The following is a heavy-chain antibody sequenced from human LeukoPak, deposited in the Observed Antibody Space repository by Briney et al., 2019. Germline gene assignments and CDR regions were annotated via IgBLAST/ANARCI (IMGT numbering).Heavy chain of an antibody. V-gene: IGHV4-39*01. CDR1: GGSISSSSYY. D-gene: IGHD4-17*01. J-gene: IGHJ5*02. CDR3: ARHPCGDYGLLWWFDP. Sequence: SETLSLTCTVSGGSISSSSYYWGWIRQPPGKGLEWIGSIYYSGSTYYNPSLKSRVTISVDTSKNQFSLKLSSVTAADTAVYYCARHPCGDYGLLWWFDPWGQGTLVTVSS. CDR2: IYYSGST.